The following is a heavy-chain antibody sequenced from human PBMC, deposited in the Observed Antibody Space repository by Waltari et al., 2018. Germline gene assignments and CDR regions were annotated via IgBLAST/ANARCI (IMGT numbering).Heavy chain of an antibody. CDR1: GGTFSSKG. V-gene: IGHV1-69*13. J-gene: IGHJ3*01. CDR2: IIPLLGTA. CDR3: ARGSVTAKIAFDL. Sequence: QVQLVQSGAEVKKPGSSVKVSCKASGGTFSSKGISWVRQAPGQRLEWMGRIIPLLGTANYAQNLQGRVTITADTATGTAYVELRSLRSEDTAMYYCARGSVTAKIAFDLWGQGTMVTVSS. D-gene: IGHD2-21*02.